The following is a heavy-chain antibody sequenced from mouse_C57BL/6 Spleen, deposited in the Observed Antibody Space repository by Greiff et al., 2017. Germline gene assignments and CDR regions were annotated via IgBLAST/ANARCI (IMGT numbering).Heavy chain of an antibody. V-gene: IGHV1-64*01. CDR3: ERESRITTVVARFAY. CDR2: IHPSSGST. CDR1: GYTFTSYW. D-gene: IGHD1-1*01. J-gene: IGHJ3*01. Sequence: QVQLQQPGAELVKPGASVTLSCKASGYTFTSYWMHWVKQRPGQGLEWIGMIHPSSGSTNYNEKFKGKATLTVDKSSSTAYMQLSSLTSEDSAVYYWERESRITTVVARFAYWGQGTLVTVSA.